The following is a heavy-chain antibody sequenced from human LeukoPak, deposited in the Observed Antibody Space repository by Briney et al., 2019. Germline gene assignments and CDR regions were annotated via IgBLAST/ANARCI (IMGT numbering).Heavy chain of an antibody. V-gene: IGHV4-4*07. D-gene: IGHD3-10*01. CDR1: GGSFSGYY. CDR2: IYGSGST. J-gene: IGHJ5*02. Sequence: SETLSLTCAVYGGSFSGYYWSWIRQPAGKGLEWIGRIYGSGSTKYNPSLQSRVTMSLDTSKNQVSLKMTSVTAADTAVYYCARDSGTTGEVKFDPWGQGTLVTVSS. CDR3: ARDSGTTGEVKFDP.